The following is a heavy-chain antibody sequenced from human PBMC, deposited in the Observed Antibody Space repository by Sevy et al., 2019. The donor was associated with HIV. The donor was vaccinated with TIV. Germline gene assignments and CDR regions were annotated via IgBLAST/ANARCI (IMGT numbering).Heavy chain of an antibody. V-gene: IGHV4-59*01. Sequence: SETLSLTCTVSGGPISVYYWSWIRQPPGKGLEYIGYVHYTGSTNYNPSLKNRVTISVDTSNNQFSLKLTSVTAADTAVYYCARAPPVLSGDDSLHWFDPWGQGTLVTVSS. D-gene: IGHD5-12*01. J-gene: IGHJ5*02. CDR3: ARAPPVLSGDDSLHWFDP. CDR2: VHYTGST. CDR1: GGPISVYY.